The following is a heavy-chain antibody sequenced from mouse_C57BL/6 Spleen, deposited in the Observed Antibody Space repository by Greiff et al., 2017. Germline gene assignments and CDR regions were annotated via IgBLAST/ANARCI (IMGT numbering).Heavy chain of an antibody. CDR1: GYTFTSYW. J-gene: IGHJ2*01. V-gene: IGHV1-50*01. D-gene: IGHD2-2*01. CDR3: AREGLRDY. Sequence: QVQLKQPGAELVKPGASVKLSCKASGYTFTSYWMQWVKQRPGQGLEWIGEIDPSDSYTNYNQKFKGKATLTVDTSSSTAYMQLSSLTSEDSAVYYCAREGLRDYWGQGTTLTVSS. CDR2: IDPSDSYT.